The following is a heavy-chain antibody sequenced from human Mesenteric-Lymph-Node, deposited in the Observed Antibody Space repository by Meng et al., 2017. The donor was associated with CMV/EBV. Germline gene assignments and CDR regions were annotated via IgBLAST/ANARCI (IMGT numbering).Heavy chain of an antibody. CDR3: ASSFRFDY. CDR2: INNADSST. CDR1: GFTFSTYW. Sequence: GESLKISCAASGFTFSTYWMHWVRQAPGKGLVWVSRINNADSSTTYADSVKGRFTISRDNAKNTLYLQMNSLRAEDTAIYYCASSFRFDYWGQGTLVTVSS. V-gene: IGHV3-74*01. J-gene: IGHJ4*02.